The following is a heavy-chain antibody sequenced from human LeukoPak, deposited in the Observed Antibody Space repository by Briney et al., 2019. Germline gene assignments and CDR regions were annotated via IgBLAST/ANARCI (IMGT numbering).Heavy chain of an antibody. D-gene: IGHD1-14*01. V-gene: IGHV7-4-1*02. J-gene: IGHJ6*02. CDR3: AGPRGPDHYYYGMDV. Sequence: ASVKVSCKASGYTFTSYAMNWVRQAPGQGLEWMGWINTNTGNPTYVQGFTGRFVFSLDTSVSTAYLQISSLKAEDTAVYYCAGPRGPDHYYYGMDVWGQGTTVTVSS. CDR2: INTNTGNP. CDR1: GYTFTSYA.